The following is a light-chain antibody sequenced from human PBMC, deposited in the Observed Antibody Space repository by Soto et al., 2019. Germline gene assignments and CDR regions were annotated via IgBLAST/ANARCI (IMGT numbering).Light chain of an antibody. V-gene: IGLV2-8*01. CDR1: SSDVGGYNY. J-gene: IGLJ2*01. Sequence: QSALTQPPSASGSPGQSVTISCTGTSSDVGGYNYVSWYQQHPGKAPKLMIYEVSKRPSGVPDRFSGSKSGNTASLTVSGLQAEDEADYYCRSYAGSKGVVFGGGTKVTVL. CDR2: EVS. CDR3: RSYAGSKGVV.